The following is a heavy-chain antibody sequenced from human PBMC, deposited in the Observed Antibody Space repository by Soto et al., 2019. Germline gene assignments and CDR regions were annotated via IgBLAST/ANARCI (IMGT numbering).Heavy chain of an antibody. V-gene: IGHV3-30*03. CDR1: GFTFSSYG. CDR3: ARVFTDTAKVFDY. CDR2: ISYDGSNK. D-gene: IGHD5-18*01. Sequence: GGSLRLSCAASGFTFSSYGMHWVRQAPGKGLEWVAVISYDGSNKYYADSVKGRFTISRDNSKNTLYLQMNSLRADDTAVYYCARVFTDTAKVFDYWGQGTLVTVSS. J-gene: IGHJ4*02.